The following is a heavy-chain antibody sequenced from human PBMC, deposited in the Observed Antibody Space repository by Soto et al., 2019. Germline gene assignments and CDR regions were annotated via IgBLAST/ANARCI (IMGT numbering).Heavy chain of an antibody. J-gene: IGHJ5*02. CDR1: GFSLSTSGVG. V-gene: IGHV2-5*02. CDR3: AHSEQTGYSSSWYFGLDNWCDP. D-gene: IGHD6-13*01. Sequence: QITLKESGPTLVKPTQTLTLTCTFSGFSLSTSGVGVGWIRQPPGKALEWLALIYWDDDKRYSPSLKSRLTITKATSKNQVVLTMTNMDPADTATYYCAHSEQTGYSSSWYFGLDNWCDPWGQGTLVTVSS. CDR2: IYWDDDK.